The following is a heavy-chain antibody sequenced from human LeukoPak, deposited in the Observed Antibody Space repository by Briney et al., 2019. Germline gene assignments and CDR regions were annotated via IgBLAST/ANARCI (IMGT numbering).Heavy chain of an antibody. J-gene: IGHJ3*02. D-gene: IGHD3-22*01. CDR2: IIPIFGTA. CDR1: GGTFSSYA. V-gene: IGHV1-69*13. Sequence: SVKVSYKASGGTFSSYAISWVRQAPGQGLEWMGGIIPIFGTANYAQKFQGRVTITADESTSTAYMELSSLRSEDTAVYYCARTMIVVVITMDHAFDIWGQGTMVTVSS. CDR3: ARTMIVVVITMDHAFDI.